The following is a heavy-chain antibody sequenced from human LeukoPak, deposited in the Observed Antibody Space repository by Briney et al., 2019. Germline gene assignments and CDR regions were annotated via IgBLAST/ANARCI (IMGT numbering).Heavy chain of an antibody. V-gene: IGHV3-30*03. D-gene: IGHD3-3*01. CDR2: ISYDGSNK. J-gene: IGHJ4*02. CDR3: ARGQYYDFWSGYQWDY. CDR1: GFTFTSYG. Sequence: GGSLRLSCAASGFTFTSYGMHWVRQAPGKGLEWVAVISYDGSNKYYADSVKGRFTISRDNSKNTLYLQMNSLRAEDTAVYYCARGQYYDFWSGYQWDYWGQGTLVTVSS.